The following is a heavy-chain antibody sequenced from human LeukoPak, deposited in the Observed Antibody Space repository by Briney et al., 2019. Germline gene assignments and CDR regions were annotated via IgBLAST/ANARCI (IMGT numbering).Heavy chain of an antibody. J-gene: IGHJ4*02. CDR3: AKHCMGSSYNHGLDC. CDR1: GGSFSGYY. D-gene: IGHD3-10*01. CDR2: INHSGST. Sequence: PSETLSLTCAVYGGSFSGYYWSWIRQPPGKGLEWIGEINHSGSTNYNPSLKSRVTISVDTSKNQFSLKLSSVTAADTALYYCAKHCMGSSYNHGLDCWGQGTLVTVSS. V-gene: IGHV4-34*01.